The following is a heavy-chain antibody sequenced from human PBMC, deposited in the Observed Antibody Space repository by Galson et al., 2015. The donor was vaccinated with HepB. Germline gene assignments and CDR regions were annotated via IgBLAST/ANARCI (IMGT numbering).Heavy chain of an antibody. Sequence: SLRLSCAASGFNFISYNINWVRQAPGQGLEWVSQISSSGSYKLYAASVKGRFTISRDNAKNSLYLQMNSLRDEDTAVYFCAGDMAGVITIYNYYGMDVWGQGATVTVSS. CDR3: AGDMAGVITIYNYYGMDV. CDR1: GFNFISYN. CDR2: ISSSGSYK. D-gene: IGHD3-16*02. V-gene: IGHV3-21*01. J-gene: IGHJ6*02.